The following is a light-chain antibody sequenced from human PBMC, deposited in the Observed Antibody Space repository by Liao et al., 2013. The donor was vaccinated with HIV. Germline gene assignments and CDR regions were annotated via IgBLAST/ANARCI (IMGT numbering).Light chain of an antibody. V-gene: IGLV3-25*02. CDR1: ALPKLY. CDR2: KDS. CDR3: QAWDSSTEV. J-gene: IGLJ1*01. Sequence: SYELTQPPSVSVSPGQTARITCSGDALPKLYAYWYQQKPGQAPVLVIYKDSERPSGIPERFSGSNSGNTATLTISGTQAMDEADYYCQAWDSSTEVFGTGTKVTVL.